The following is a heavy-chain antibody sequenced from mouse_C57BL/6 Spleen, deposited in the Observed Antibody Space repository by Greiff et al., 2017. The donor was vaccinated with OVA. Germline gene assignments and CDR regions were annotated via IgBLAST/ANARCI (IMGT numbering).Heavy chain of an antibody. V-gene: IGHV1-15*01. J-gene: IGHJ4*01. D-gene: IGHD1-1*01. CDR1: GYTFTDYE. Sequence: QVQLQQSGAELVRPGASVTLSCKASGYTFTDYEMHWVKQTPVHGLEWIGAIDPETGGTAYNQKFKGKAILTADKSSSTAYMELRSLTSEDSAVYYCTRRELLRSHYYAMDYWGQGTSVTVSA. CDR2: IDPETGGT. CDR3: TRRELLRSHYYAMDY.